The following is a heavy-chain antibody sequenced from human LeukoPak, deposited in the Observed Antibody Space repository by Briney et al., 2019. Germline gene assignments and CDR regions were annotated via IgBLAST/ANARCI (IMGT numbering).Heavy chain of an antibody. D-gene: IGHD3-9*01. Sequence: GGSLRLSCAASGFTFSSYAMSWVRQAPGKGLEWVSAISGSGGSTYYADSVKGRFTISRDNAKNTLYLQMNSLRAEDTAVYYCARDPGRYFDWSTDYWGQGTLVTVSS. CDR1: GFTFSSYA. V-gene: IGHV3-23*01. CDR3: ARDPGRYFDWSTDY. J-gene: IGHJ4*02. CDR2: ISGSGGST.